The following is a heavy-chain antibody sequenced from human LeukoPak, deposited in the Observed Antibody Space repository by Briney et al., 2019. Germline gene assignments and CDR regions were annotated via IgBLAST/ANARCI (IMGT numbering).Heavy chain of an antibody. CDR1: GGSISRGDYY. CDR3: ARTGGTIDY. J-gene: IGHJ4*02. D-gene: IGHD2-8*02. V-gene: IGHV4-30-4*01. CDR2: IYYSGST. Sequence: SETLSLTCTVSGGSISRGDYYWSWIRQPPGKGLEWIGYIYYSGSTYYNPSLKSRVTISVDTSKNQFSLKLNSVTAADTAVYYCARTGGTIDYWGQGTLVTVSS.